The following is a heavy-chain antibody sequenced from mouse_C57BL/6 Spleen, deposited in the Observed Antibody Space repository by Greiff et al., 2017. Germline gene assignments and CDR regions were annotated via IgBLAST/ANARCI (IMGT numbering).Heavy chain of an antibody. CDR1: GYTFTSYW. CDR3: ASEVGRSDYAMDY. J-gene: IGHJ4*01. V-gene: IGHV1-64*01. CDR2: IHPNSGST. D-gene: IGHD1-3*01. Sequence: VQLQQPGAELVKPGASVKLSCKASGYTFTSYWMHWVKQRPGQGLEWIGMIHPNSGSTNYNEKFKSKATLTVDKSSSTAYMQLSSLTSEASAVYYCASEVGRSDYAMDYWGQGTSVTVSS.